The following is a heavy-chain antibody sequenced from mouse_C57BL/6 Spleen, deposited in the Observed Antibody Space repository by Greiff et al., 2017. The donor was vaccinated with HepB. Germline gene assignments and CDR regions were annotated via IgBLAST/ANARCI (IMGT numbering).Heavy chain of an antibody. J-gene: IGHJ4*01. CDR2: IYPGDGDT. V-gene: IGHV1-80*01. CDR3: ARGGGSSYDYYAMDY. D-gene: IGHD1-1*01. Sequence: VQLQQSGAELVKPGASVKISCKASGYAFSSYWMNWVKQRPGKGLEWIGQIYPGDGDTNYNGKFKGKATLTADKSSSTAYMQLSSLTSEDSAVYFCARGGGSSYDYYAMDYWGQGTSVTVSS. CDR1: GYAFSSYW.